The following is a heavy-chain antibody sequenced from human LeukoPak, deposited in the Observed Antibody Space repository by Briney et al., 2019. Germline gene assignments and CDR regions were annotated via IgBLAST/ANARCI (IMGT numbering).Heavy chain of an antibody. Sequence: GGSLRLSCAASGFTFTTYGLHWVRQAPGKGLEWVAAIASNGGSEYYADSVKGRFTISRDNSKNTLFLQMNSLRPDDTAVYYCAKRGHYSINWYHYFDYWGQGALVTVSS. J-gene: IGHJ4*02. CDR2: IASNGGSE. CDR3: AKRGHYSINWYHYFDY. CDR1: GFTFTTYG. V-gene: IGHV3-30*18. D-gene: IGHD6-13*01.